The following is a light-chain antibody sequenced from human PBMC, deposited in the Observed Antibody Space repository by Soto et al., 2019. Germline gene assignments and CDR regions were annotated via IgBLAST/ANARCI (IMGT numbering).Light chain of an antibody. CDR3: SSYTNSATPCV. CDR2: EVS. J-gene: IGLJ1*01. CDR1: SSDVGGYNS. V-gene: IGLV2-14*01. Sequence: QSVLTQPASVSGSPGQSITISYTGTSSDVGGYNSVSWYQHHPGKAPKLMIYEVSNRPSGVSNRFSGSKSGNTASLAISGLQAEDEADYYCSSYTNSATPCVFGTGTKVTVL.